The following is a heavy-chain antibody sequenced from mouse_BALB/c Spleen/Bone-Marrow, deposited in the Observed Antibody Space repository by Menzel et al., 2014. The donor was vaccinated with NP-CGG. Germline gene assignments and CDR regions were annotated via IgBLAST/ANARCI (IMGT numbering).Heavy chain of an antibody. Sequence: DVHLVESGGGLVKPGGSLKLSCAASGFTFSDYYMYWVRQTPEKRLEWVATISDGGSYTYYPDSVKGRFTISRDNAKNNLYLQMSSLKSGDTAMYYCARVVTTATLYWYFDVWGAGTTVTVSS. CDR3: ARVVTTATLYWYFDV. V-gene: IGHV5-4*02. D-gene: IGHD1-2*01. CDR2: ISDGGSYT. CDR1: GFTFSDYY. J-gene: IGHJ1*01.